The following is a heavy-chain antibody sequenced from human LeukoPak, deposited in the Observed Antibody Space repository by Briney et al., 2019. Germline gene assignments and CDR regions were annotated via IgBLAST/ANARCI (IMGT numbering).Heavy chain of an antibody. CDR2: ISYDGSNK. J-gene: IGHJ3*02. CDR1: GFTFSSYG. Sequence: KSGGSLRLSCAASGFTFSSYGMHWVRQAPGKGLGWVAIISYDGSNKYYADSVKGRFTISRDNSNNTLYLQMNSLRAEDTAVYYCAKLYAGGSGSYYLDAFDIWGQGTMVTVSS. V-gene: IGHV3-30*18. CDR3: AKLYAGGSGSYYLDAFDI. D-gene: IGHD3-10*01.